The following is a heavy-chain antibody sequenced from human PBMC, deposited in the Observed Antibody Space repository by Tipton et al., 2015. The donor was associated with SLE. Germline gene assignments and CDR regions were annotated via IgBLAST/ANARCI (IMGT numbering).Heavy chain of an antibody. CDR3: ARGQLGTDAFDI. CDR2: LYGAVTTVNT. Sequence: GSLRLSCAASGFTVRTSYISWVRQAPGKGLEWVSVLYGAVTTVNTYYADSVKGRFTMSRHNSQNTVYLQMNSLRAENTAVYYCARGQLGTDAFDIWGQGTMVTVSS. D-gene: IGHD3-16*01. V-gene: IGHV3-53*01. CDR1: GFTVRTSY. J-gene: IGHJ3*02.